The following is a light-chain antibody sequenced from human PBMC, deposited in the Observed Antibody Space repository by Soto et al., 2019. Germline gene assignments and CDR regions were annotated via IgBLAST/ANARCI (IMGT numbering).Light chain of an antibody. V-gene: IGLV2-14*01. CDR3: SSYTVCSSPYV. CDR2: DVS. J-gene: IGLJ1*01. CDR1: SSDVGGYNY. Sequence: QRALTKPVYGSGVPGQSSSIFYTRTSSDVGGYNYVSWYQQHPGKAPKLMIYDVSNRPSGVSNRFSGSKSGNTASLTISGLHAEDEADYFCSSYTVCSSPYVFWTGIKVTV.